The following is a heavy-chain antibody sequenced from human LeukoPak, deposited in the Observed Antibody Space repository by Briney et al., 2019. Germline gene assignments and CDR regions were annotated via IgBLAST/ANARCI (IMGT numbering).Heavy chain of an antibody. CDR3: ARLYYDSSGSRDAFDI. CDR1: GFSLSTSGMR. CDR2: IDWDDDK. D-gene: IGHD3-22*01. J-gene: IGHJ3*02. V-gene: IGHV2-70*04. Sequence: SGPALVKPTQTLTLTCTFSGFSLSTSGMRVSWIRQPPRKALEWLARIDWDDDKFYSTSLKTRLTISKDTSKNQVVLTMTNMDPVDTATYYCARLYYDSSGSRDAFDIWGQGTMVTVSS.